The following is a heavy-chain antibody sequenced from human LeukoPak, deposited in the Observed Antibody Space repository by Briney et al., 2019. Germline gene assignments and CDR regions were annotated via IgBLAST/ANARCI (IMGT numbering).Heavy chain of an antibody. V-gene: IGHV3-20*04. CDR3: AKGFSAGSIDY. CDR1: GFTFDDYG. Sequence: PGGSLRLSCAASGFTFDDYGMSWVRQAPGKGLEWVSGINWNGGSTGYADSVKGRFAVSRENSKNSLYLQMNSLRPEDSALYYCAKGFSAGSIDYWGQGTLVTVSS. D-gene: IGHD2/OR15-2a*01. CDR2: INWNGGST. J-gene: IGHJ4*02.